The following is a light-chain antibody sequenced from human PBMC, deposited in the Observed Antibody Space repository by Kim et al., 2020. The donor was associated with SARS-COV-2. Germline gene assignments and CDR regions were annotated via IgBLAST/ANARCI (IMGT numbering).Light chain of an antibody. CDR2: DAS. J-gene: IGKJ4*01. CDR1: RSVSSY. V-gene: IGKV3-11*01. CDR3: QQRSNWPLT. Sequence: LSPGERATRSGRASRSVSSYLAWYQQKPGQAPRLLIYDASNRATGIPARFSGSGSGTDFTLTISSLEPEDFAGYYCQQRSNWPLTFGGGTKVDIK.